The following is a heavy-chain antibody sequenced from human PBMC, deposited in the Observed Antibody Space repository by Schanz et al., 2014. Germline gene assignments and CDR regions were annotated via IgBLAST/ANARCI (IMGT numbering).Heavy chain of an antibody. Sequence: VQSVHSGTEVQKLGASVKVSCQTSGYTFTAYGINWVRQAPGQGLEWMGRIIPILGIANYAQKFQGRVTITADRSTSTAYMELSSLRSEDTAVYYCARDLISSGWYGWGQGTLVTVSS. CDR1: GYTFTAYG. CDR2: IIPILGIA. J-gene: IGHJ4*02. V-gene: IGHV1-69*09. D-gene: IGHD6-19*01. CDR3: ARDLISSGWYG.